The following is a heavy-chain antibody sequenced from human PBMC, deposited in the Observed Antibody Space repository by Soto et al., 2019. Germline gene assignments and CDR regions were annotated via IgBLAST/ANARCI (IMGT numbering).Heavy chain of an antibody. CDR1: GFTFSSYS. CDR2: ISPSSSFI. D-gene: IGHD4-17*01. J-gene: IGHJ4*02. Sequence: PGGSLRLSCAASGFTFSSYSMKWVRQAPGKGLEWVSSISPSSSFIYYADSVKGRFTISRDNAKDSLYLQMNSLRAEDTAVYYCARPFRHYDQLDYWGQGTLVTVSS. CDR3: ARPFRHYDQLDY. V-gene: IGHV3-21*01.